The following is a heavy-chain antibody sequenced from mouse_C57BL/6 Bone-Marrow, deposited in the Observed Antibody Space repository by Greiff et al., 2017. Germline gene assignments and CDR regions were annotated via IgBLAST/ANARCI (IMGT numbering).Heavy chain of an antibody. CDR2: ISDGGSYT. CDR1: GFTFSSYA. J-gene: IGHJ2*01. CDR3: AIYGSSSFDY. Sequence: VHLQQSGGGLVKPGGSLKLSCAASGFTFSSYAMSWVRQTPEKRLEWVATISDGGSYTYYPDNVKGRFTISRDNAKNNLYLQMSHLKSEDTAMYYCAIYGSSSFDYWGQGTTLTVSS. D-gene: IGHD1-1*01. V-gene: IGHV5-4*01.